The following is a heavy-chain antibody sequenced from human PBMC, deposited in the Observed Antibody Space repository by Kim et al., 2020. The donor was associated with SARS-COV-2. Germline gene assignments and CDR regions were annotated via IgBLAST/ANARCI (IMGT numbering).Heavy chain of an antibody. Sequence: GGSLRLSCAASGFTLNDYYVNWVRQAPGKGLVWIAYINIHGSTTFYADSVEGRFTLSRDNAMDSVYLEMNSLRVDDTARYYCVRDGIVTVGFDYYG. D-gene: IGHD1-26*01. J-gene: IGHJ6*01. CDR2: INIHGSTT. CDR3: VRDGIVTVGFDYYG. V-gene: IGHV3-11*04. CDR1: GFTLNDYY.